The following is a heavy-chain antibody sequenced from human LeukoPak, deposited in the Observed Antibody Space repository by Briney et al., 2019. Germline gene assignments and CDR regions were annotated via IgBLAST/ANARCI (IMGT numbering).Heavy chain of an antibody. CDR1: GFTFSSYS. V-gene: IGHV3-48*02. Sequence: AGGSLRLSCAASGFTFSSYSMNWVRQGPGKGLEWVSYISRSSDTIYYADSVKGRFTISRDNAKNSVYLQMNSLRDEDTAVYYCARHYQYSLGYWGQGTLVTVSS. D-gene: IGHD1-26*01. J-gene: IGHJ4*02. CDR2: ISRSSDTI. CDR3: ARHYQYSLGY.